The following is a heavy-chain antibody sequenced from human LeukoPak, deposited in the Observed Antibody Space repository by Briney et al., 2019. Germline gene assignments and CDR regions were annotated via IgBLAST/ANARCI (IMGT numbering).Heavy chain of an antibody. CDR3: ARGVRGYCSSTSCYVFDY. V-gene: IGHV1-18*01. Sequence: ASVKVSCKASGYTFTSYGISWVRRAPGQGLEWMGWISAYNGNTNYAQKLQGRVTMTTDTSTSTAYMELRSLRSDDTAVYYCARGVRGYCSSTSCYVFDYWGQGTLVTVSS. CDR2: ISAYNGNT. D-gene: IGHD2-2*01. J-gene: IGHJ4*02. CDR1: GYTFTSYG.